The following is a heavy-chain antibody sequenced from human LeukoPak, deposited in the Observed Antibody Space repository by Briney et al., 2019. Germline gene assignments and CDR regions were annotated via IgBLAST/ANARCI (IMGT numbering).Heavy chain of an antibody. CDR1: GFTFSGSA. CDR3: TSSGYSYGPDY. CDR2: IRSKANSYAT. V-gene: IGHV3-73*01. Sequence: GGSLTLSCAASGFTFSGSAMHWVRQASGKGLEWVGRIRSKANSYATAYAASVKGRFTISRDDSKNTAYLQMNSLKTEDTAVYYCTSSGYSYGPDYWGQGTLVTVSS. J-gene: IGHJ4*02. D-gene: IGHD5-18*01.